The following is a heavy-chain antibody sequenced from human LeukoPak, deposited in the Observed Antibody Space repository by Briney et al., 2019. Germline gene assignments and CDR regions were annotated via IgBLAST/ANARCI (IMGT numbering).Heavy chain of an antibody. Sequence: GGSLRLSCAASGITFTNAWLTWVRQAPGKGLEWVGRVKTKGDGGAADYAAPVKGRFTISRDDSTKTLYLQMNSLKTEDTAVYYCTTDRMIYATNWAVSWFDPWGQGTLVIVSS. D-gene: IGHD2-8*01. CDR1: GITFTNAW. J-gene: IGHJ5*02. CDR2: VKTKGDGGAA. V-gene: IGHV3-15*01. CDR3: TTDRMIYATNWAVSWFDP.